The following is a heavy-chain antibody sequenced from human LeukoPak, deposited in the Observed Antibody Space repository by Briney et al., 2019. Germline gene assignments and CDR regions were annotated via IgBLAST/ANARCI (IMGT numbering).Heavy chain of an antibody. J-gene: IGHJ4*02. CDR3: ARDPYNYYDSSGYYY. D-gene: IGHD3-22*01. V-gene: IGHV3-33*01. CDR2: IWYDGSNK. CDR1: GFTFSSYG. Sequence: PGGSLRLSRAASGFTFSSYGMHWVRQAPGKGLEWVAVIWYDGSNKYYADSVKGRFTISRDNSKNTLYLQMNSLRAEDMAVYYCARDPYNYYDSSGYYYWGQGTLVTVSS.